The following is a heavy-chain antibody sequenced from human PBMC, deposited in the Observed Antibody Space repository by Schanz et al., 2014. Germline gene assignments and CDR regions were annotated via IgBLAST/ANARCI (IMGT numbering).Heavy chain of an antibody. V-gene: IGHV1-46*01. CDR3: ARGGYSSGWYDRDIAHLDY. D-gene: IGHD6-19*01. J-gene: IGHJ4*02. CDR1: GYTFTTYY. Sequence: QVQLVQSGAEVKKPGASMKVSCKASGYTFTTYYMLWVRQAPGQGLEWMGIINPSGGSTRYGQKFQCRIAVTTDTSTNTAYMELSSLRSDDTAVYYCARGGYSSGWYDRDIAHLDYWGQGTLVTVSS. CDR2: INPSGGST.